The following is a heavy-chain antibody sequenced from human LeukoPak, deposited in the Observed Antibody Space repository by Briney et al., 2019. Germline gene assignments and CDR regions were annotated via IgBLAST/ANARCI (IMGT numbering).Heavy chain of an antibody. D-gene: IGHD2-21*01. CDR3: ARDGITPPGIFNFDY. CDR2: IKYDGSKT. CDR1: GFTFSSYA. Sequence: GGSLRLSCAASGFTFSSYAMHWVRQAPGKGLEWVAAIKYDGSKTHYADSVKGRFTISRDNSKDTLYLQMNSLRADDTAVYYCARDGITPPGIFNFDYWGQGTLVTVSS. J-gene: IGHJ4*02. V-gene: IGHV3-30-3*01.